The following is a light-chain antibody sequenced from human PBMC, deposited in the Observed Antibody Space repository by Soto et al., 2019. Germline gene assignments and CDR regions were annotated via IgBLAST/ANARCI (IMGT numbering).Light chain of an antibody. J-gene: IGKJ3*01. CDR1: QSVSTY. CDR2: DAF. CDR3: QQRSNWAPIT. V-gene: IGKV3-11*01. Sequence: EIVLTQSPATLSLSPGERATLSCRASQSVSTYLAWYQHKPGQAPRLLIYDAFNRATGVPVRFSGSGSGTDFTLTISNLEPEDFAVYYCQQRSNWAPITFGPGTRWIS.